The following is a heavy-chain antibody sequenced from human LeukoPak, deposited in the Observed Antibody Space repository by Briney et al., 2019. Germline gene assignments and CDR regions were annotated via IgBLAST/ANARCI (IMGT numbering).Heavy chain of an antibody. CDR1: GGSISSSSYY. CDR2: IYYSGST. CDR3: ARHPTTTYYYDSSGYFDY. J-gene: IGHJ4*02. V-gene: IGHV4-39*01. D-gene: IGHD3-22*01. Sequence: PSETLSLTCTVSGGSISSSSYYWGWIRQPPGEGREWIGSIYYSGSTYYNPSLKSRVTISVDTSKNQFSLKLSSVTAADTAVYYSARHPTTTYYYDSSGYFDYWGQGTLVTVSS.